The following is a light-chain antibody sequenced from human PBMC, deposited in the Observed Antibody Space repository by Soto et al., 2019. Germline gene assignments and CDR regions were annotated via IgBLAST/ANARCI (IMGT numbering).Light chain of an antibody. CDR2: GAS. V-gene: IGKV3-20*01. J-gene: IGKJ1*01. Sequence: EIVLTQSQGTLSLSSGXRATLSCRASQSVTSNLAWYQQKPGQAPRLLIYGASTRATGIPARFSGSGSGTDFTLTISRLEPEDFAVYYCQQYGSSASTFGQGTKVDIK. CDR3: QQYGSSAST. CDR1: QSVTSN.